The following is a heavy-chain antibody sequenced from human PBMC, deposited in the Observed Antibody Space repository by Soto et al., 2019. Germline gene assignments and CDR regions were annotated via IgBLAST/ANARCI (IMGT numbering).Heavy chain of an antibody. CDR1: GFSINSNY. CDR2: LYSGGAT. Sequence: PGGSLRLSCAASGFSINSNYMSWVRQAPGKGLDWVSVLYSGGATYYAESVRGRFIISRDNFRNTLYLQMNSLRAEDTAVYYCATILCTSLDCYGRDWYFDLWGRGTLVTVSS. D-gene: IGHD2-21*02. CDR3: ATILCTSLDCYGRDWYFDL. J-gene: IGHJ2*01. V-gene: IGHV3-53*01.